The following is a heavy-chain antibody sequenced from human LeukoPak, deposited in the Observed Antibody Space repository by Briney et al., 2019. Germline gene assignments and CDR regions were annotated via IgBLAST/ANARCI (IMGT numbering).Heavy chain of an antibody. CDR2: IYYSGST. V-gene: IGHV4-39*01. CDR1: GGSISSSNYY. Sequence: SGTLSLTCTVSGGSISSSNYYWGWIRQPPGKGLEWIGNIYYSGSTYYNPSLKSRVTISVDTSKNQFSLKLSSVTAADTAVYYCASIAAAGFYFDYWGQGTLVTVSS. CDR3: ASIAAAGFYFDY. D-gene: IGHD6-13*01. J-gene: IGHJ4*02.